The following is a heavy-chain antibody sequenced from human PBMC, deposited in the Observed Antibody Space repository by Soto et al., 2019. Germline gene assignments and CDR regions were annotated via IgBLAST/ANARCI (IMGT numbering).Heavy chain of an antibody. V-gene: IGHV1-2*04. CDR2: INPNSGGT. CDR1: GYTFTGYY. CDR3: ARDLRTYYYDSSGYYTNYYGMDV. J-gene: IGHJ6*02. D-gene: IGHD3-22*01. Sequence: ASVKVSCKASGYTFTGYYMHWVRQAPGQGLEWMGWINPNSGGTNYAQKFQGWVTMTRDTSISTAYMELSRLRSDDTAVYYCARDLRTYYYDSSGYYTNYYGMDVRGQGTTVTVSS.